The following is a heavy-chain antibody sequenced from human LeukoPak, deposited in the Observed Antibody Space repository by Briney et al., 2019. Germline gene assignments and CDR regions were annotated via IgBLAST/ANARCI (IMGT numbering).Heavy chain of an antibody. Sequence: PSETLSLTCTVSGGSISSGSYYWSWIRQHAGKGLEWIGRIYTSGSTNYNPSLKSRVTISVDTSKNQFSLKLSSVTAADTAVYYCARERVLRYFDWFGNWFDPWGQGTLVTVSS. D-gene: IGHD3-9*01. J-gene: IGHJ5*02. CDR2: IYTSGST. CDR1: GGSISSGSYY. CDR3: ARERVLRYFDWFGNWFDP. V-gene: IGHV4-61*02.